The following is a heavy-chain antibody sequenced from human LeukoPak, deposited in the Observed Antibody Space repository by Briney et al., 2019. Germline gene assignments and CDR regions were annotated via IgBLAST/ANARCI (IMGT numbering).Heavy chain of an antibody. V-gene: IGHV3-23*01. CDR1: GFTFDTYA. J-gene: IGHJ4*02. D-gene: IGHD6-19*01. CDR3: AKAATGWYYFDY. Sequence: PGGSLRLSCAASGFTFDTYALSWVRRAPGKGLEWVSAISGSGTNTYYADSVKGRFTISRDNSKNTLYLQMNSLRAEDTAVYYCAKAATGWYYFDYWGQGTLLTVSS. CDR2: ISGSGTNT.